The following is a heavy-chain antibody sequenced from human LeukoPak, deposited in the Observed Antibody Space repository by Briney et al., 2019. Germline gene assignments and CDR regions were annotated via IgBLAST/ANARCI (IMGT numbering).Heavy chain of an antibody. Sequence: GGSLRLSCAASGFTFSSYSMNWVRQAPGKGLEWVSSISRSSSYIYYADSVKGRFTISRDNAKNSLYLQMNSLRAEDTAVYYCARVGGPSKGYYYYYMDVWGKGTTVTISS. D-gene: IGHD3-10*01. CDR3: ARVGGPSKGYYYYYMDV. CDR1: GFTFSSYS. J-gene: IGHJ6*03. V-gene: IGHV3-21*01. CDR2: ISRSSSYI.